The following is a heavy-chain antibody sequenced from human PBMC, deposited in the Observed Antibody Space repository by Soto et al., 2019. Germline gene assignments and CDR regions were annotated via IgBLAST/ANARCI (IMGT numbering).Heavy chain of an antibody. V-gene: IGHV4-31*03. Sequence: QVQLQESGPGLVKPSQTLSLTCTVSGGSISSGGYYWSWIRQHPGKGLEWIGYIYYNGSTYYNPSLKSRVTISVDTSKNQFSLQLSSVTAADTAVYYCARVDYYSSSSHFDYWGQGTLVTVSS. J-gene: IGHJ4*02. CDR3: ARVDYYSSSSHFDY. CDR2: IYYNGST. CDR1: GGSISSGGYY. D-gene: IGHD6-6*01.